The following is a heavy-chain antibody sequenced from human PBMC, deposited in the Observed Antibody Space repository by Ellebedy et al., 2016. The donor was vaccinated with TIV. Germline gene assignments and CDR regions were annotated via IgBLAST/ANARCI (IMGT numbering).Heavy chain of an antibody. CDR2: INDISSHI. J-gene: IGHJ6*02. V-gene: IGHV3-21*01. CDR1: GFTFSSYA. CDR3: ARDKRFQKHYGMDV. Sequence: GESLKISCAASGFTFSSYAMNWVRQAPGKGLEWVSSINDISSHIYYADSLRGRFTISRDNAKNSLYLEMTSLRAEDTAVYYCARDKRFQKHYGMDVWGQGTTVTVSS.